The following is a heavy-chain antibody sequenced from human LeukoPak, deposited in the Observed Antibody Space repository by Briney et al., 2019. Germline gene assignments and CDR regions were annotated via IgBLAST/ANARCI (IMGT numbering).Heavy chain of an antibody. V-gene: IGHV1-2*02. D-gene: IGHD3-22*01. J-gene: IGHJ3*02. Sequence: ASVKVSCKASGYTFTIYGISWVRHAPGQGLEWMGLINPNIGGTNYAQKFQGRVHMTRDTSISTAYMVLSRLRSDDTAVYYCARDFMAVYDSSGSGCDIWGQGTMVTVSS. CDR2: INPNIGGT. CDR3: ARDFMAVYDSSGSGCDI. CDR1: GYTFTIYG.